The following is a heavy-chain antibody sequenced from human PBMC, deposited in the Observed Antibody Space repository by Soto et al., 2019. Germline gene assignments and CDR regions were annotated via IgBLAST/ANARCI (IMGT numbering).Heavy chain of an antibody. Sequence: QVQLQQWGAGLLKPSETLSLTCAVYGGSLSGYYWSWIRQPPGKGLEWIGEINHSVSTNYNPSLKSRVTISVDTSKNQFTPKLSSVTAAETGFYYWARGVGDETQRWLGNKYYNGLDVWGQGTTVTVSS. V-gene: IGHV4-34*01. CDR1: GGSLSGYY. D-gene: IGHD3-22*01. CDR2: INHSVST. J-gene: IGHJ6*02. CDR3: ARGVGDETQRWLGNKYYNGLDV.